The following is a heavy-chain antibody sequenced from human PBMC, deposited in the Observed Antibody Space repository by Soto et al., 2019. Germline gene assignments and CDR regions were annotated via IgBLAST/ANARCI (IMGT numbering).Heavy chain of an antibody. D-gene: IGHD5-18*01. Sequence: GESLKISCKGSGYSFTSYWIGWVRQMPGKGLEWMGIIYPGDSDTRYSPSFQGQVTISADKSISTAYLQWSSLKASDTAMYYCARLGHSYGPYYYGMDVWGQGTTVTVSS. J-gene: IGHJ6*02. V-gene: IGHV5-51*01. CDR1: GYSFTSYW. CDR2: IYPGDSDT. CDR3: ARLGHSYGPYYYGMDV.